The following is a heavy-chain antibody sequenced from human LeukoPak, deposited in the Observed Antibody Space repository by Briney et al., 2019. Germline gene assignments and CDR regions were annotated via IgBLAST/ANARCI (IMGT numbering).Heavy chain of an antibody. CDR2: IKQDGSEK. V-gene: IGHV3-7*01. D-gene: IGHD6-13*01. J-gene: IGHJ6*02. CDR3: ARWDGAAAGRNYDFYGVDV. CDR1: GFTFSYYW. Sequence: GGSMRLSCAAYGFTFSYYWMSWVRQAPGKGLEWVAIIKQDGSEKYYVDSVKGRFTISRDNAKNSLYLQMNSLRAADTAVYYCARWDGAAAGRNYDFYGVDVWGQGTTVTVSS.